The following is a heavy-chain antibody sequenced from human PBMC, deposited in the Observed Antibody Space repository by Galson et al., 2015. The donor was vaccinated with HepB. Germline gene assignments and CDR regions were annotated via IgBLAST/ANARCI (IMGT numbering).Heavy chain of an antibody. CDR3: ARGAMADYGERVNRYYYGMDV. V-gene: IGHV3-7*03. Sequence: SLRLSCAASGFTFSSYWMSWVRQAPGKGLEWVANIKQDGSEKYYVDSVKGRFTISRDNAKNSLYLQMNSLRAEDTAVYYCARGAMADYGERVNRYYYGMDVWGQGTTVTVSS. J-gene: IGHJ6*02. CDR2: IKQDGSEK. D-gene: IGHD4-17*01. CDR1: GFTFSSYW.